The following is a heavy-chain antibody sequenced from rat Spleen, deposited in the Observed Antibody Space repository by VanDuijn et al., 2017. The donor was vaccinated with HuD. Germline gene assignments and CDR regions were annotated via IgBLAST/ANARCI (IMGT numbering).Heavy chain of an antibody. CDR1: GVTFSNSA. V-gene: IGHV5-22*01. CDR2: ISYEGSST. Sequence: EVQLVESGGGLVQPGRSLKLSCTASGVTFSNSAMTWVRQAPTKGLEWVASISYEGSSTYYGDSVKGRFTISRDNAKSTLYLQMGSLRSDDTATYYCTRGTHFRHWGQGVMVTVSS. J-gene: IGHJ2*01. CDR3: TRGTHFRH.